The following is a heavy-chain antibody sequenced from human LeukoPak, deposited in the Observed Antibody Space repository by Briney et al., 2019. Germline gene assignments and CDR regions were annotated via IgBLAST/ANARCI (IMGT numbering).Heavy chain of an antibody. V-gene: IGHV1-46*01. J-gene: IGHJ4*02. D-gene: IGHD6-13*01. Sequence: ASVKVSCKVSGYTLTGLSMHWVRQAPGQGLEWMGIINPSGGSTSYAQKFQGRVTMTRDTSTSTVYMELSSLRSEDTAVYYCAGTRGIAAAGTGVLNYWGQGTLVTVSS. CDR3: AGTRGIAAAGTGVLNY. CDR1: GYTLTGLS. CDR2: INPSGGST.